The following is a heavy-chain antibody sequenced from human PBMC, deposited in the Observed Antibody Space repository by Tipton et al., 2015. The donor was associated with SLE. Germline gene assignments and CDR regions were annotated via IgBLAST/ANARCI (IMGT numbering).Heavy chain of an antibody. Sequence: TLSLTCAVYGGSFSGYYWSWIRQPPGKGLEWIGEINHSGSTNYNPSLKSRVTISVDTSKNQFSLKQSSVTAADTAVYYCARGQPGSYAIDYWGQGTLVTVSS. CDR1: GGSFSGYY. J-gene: IGHJ4*02. V-gene: IGHV4-34*01. D-gene: IGHD1-26*01. CDR3: ARGQPGSYAIDY. CDR2: INHSGST.